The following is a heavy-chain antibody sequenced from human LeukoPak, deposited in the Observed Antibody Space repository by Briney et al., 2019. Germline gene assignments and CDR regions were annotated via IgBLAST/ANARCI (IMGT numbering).Heavy chain of an antibody. D-gene: IGHD1-26*01. CDR2: IIPILGIA. J-gene: IGHJ4*02. Sequence: ASVKVSCKASGGTFSSYAISWVRQAPGQGLEWMGRIIPILGIANYAQKFQGRVTITADKSKTTVYMEMSSLRSDDTAVYYCARGSDSGSPPGYWGQGTLVTVSS. CDR3: ARGSDSGSPPGY. CDR1: GGTFSSYA. V-gene: IGHV1-69*04.